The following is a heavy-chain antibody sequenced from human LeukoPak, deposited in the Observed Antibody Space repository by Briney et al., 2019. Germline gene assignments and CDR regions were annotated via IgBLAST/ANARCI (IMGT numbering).Heavy chain of an antibody. J-gene: IGHJ3*02. CDR1: GYTFTGYY. CDR2: INPNSGGT. D-gene: IGHD2-15*01. V-gene: IGHV1-2*02. Sequence: ASVKVSCKASGYTFTGYYMHWVRQAPGQGLEWMGWINPNSGGTNYAQKFQGRVTMTRDTSISTAYMELSRLRSDDTAVYYCARGVVVVVAADHDAFDIWGQGTMVTVSS. CDR3: ARGVVVVVAADHDAFDI.